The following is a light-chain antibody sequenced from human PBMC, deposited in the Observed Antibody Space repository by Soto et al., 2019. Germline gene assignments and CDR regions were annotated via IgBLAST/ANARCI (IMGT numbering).Light chain of an antibody. J-gene: IGKJ4*01. CDR1: QSVSSY. CDR3: QQRSNWPLT. Sequence: EIVLTQSPATLSLSPGERATLSCRASQSVSSYLAWYQQKPGQAPRLLMYDASNGATGIPARFSGSGSGTDFTLTISSLEPEDFAVYYCQQRSNWPLTFGGGTKVEIK. CDR2: DAS. V-gene: IGKV3-11*01.